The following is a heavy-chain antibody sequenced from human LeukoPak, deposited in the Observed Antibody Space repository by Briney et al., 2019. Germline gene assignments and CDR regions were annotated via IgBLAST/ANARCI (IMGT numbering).Heavy chain of an antibody. D-gene: IGHD6-6*01. CDR3: ARNIAARPY. Sequence: GGSLRLSCAASGFTFSSYSMNWVRQAPGKGLEWVSSISSSSSYIYYAGSVKGRFTISRDNAKNSLYLQMNSLRAEDTAVYYCARNIAARPYWGQGTLVTVSS. CDR1: GFTFSSYS. J-gene: IGHJ4*02. V-gene: IGHV3-21*01. CDR2: ISSSSSYI.